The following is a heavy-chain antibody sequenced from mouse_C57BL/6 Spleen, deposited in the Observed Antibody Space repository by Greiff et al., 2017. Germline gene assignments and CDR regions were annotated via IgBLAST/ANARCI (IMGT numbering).Heavy chain of an antibody. CDR1: GYTFTSYW. Sequence: VQLQQPGAELVRPGTSVKLSCKASGYTFTSYWMHWVKQRPGQGLEWIGVIDPSDSYTNYNQKFKGKATLTVDTSSSTAYMQLSSLTSEDSAVYYCARLYFNAMDYWGQGTSVTVSS. CDR2: IDPSDSYT. V-gene: IGHV1-59*01. J-gene: IGHJ4*01. CDR3: ARLYFNAMDY. D-gene: IGHD1-1*01.